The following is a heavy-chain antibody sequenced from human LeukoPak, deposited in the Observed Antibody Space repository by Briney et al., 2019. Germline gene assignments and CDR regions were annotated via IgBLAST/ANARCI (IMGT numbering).Heavy chain of an antibody. V-gene: IGHV3-9*01. Sequence: GVSLRLSCAASGFTFDDYAMHWVRQAPGKGLEWVSGISWNSGSIGYADSVKGRFTISRDNAKNSLYLQMNSLRAEDTALYYCAKDIDSRDAFDIWGQGTMVTVSS. CDR3: AKDIDSRDAFDI. J-gene: IGHJ3*02. CDR1: GFTFDDYA. D-gene: IGHD6-13*01. CDR2: ISWNSGSI.